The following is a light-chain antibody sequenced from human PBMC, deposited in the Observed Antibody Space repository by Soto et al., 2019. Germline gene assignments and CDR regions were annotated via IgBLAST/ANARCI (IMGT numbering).Light chain of an antibody. CDR1: QSISSW. J-gene: IGKJ1*01. CDR2: DAS. V-gene: IGKV1-5*01. Sequence: DIQMTQSPSTLSATAGDRVTITCRASQSISSWLAWYQQKPGKAPKLLIYDASRLESGVPSRFSGSGSGTEFTLTISSLQPDDFGTYYCQQYNSYSTFGQGTKVDI. CDR3: QQYNSYST.